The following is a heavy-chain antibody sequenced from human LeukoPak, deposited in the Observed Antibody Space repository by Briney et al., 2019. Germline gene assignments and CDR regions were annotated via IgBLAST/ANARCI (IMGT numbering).Heavy chain of an antibody. V-gene: IGHV3-53*04. D-gene: IGHD3-22*01. CDR1: GSTVSSNY. CDR3: ARGYRDYDSSGSIYYFDY. J-gene: IGHJ4*02. Sequence: GGSLRLSCAASGSTVSSNYMSWVPQAPGKGLGWVTVIYSGGSTYYADSVKGRFTISRHNSKNTLYLQMNSLRAEDTAVYYCARGYRDYDSSGSIYYFDYWGQGTLVTVSS. CDR2: IYSGGST.